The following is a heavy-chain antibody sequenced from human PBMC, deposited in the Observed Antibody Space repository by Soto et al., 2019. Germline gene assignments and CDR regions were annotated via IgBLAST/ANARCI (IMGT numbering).Heavy chain of an antibody. CDR3: AGGSVNKVDSHGFYEY. Sequence: PSETLSLTCAVYGGSFSAYYWSWIRQPPGKGLEWIGEINHSGGTSYNPSLKSRVTISVDTSKSQFSLKLTSVTAADRAVYYCAGGSVNKVDSHGFYEYWGQGTPVTVSS. CDR2: INHSGGT. J-gene: IGHJ4*02. CDR1: GGSFSAYY. D-gene: IGHD3-22*01. V-gene: IGHV4-34*01.